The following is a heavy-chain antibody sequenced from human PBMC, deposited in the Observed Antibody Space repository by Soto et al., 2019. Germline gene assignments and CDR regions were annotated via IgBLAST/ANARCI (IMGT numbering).Heavy chain of an antibody. CDR3: MRPAPRGRHYFYFGMDV. CDR1: GFTFSSYA. Sequence: GVSLRLSCAASGFTFSSYAMSWVRQAPGKGLEWVSGISSSGGSTYYAGSVKGRFTISRDNSKNTLFLRMNRPRVEDTAVYYCMRPAPRGRHYFYFGMDVWGQGTTVTVSS. D-gene: IGHD3-10*01. CDR2: ISSSGGST. V-gene: IGHV3-23*01. J-gene: IGHJ6*02.